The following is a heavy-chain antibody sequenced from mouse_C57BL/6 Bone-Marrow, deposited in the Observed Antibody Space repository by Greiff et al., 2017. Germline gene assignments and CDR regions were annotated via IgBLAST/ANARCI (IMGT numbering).Heavy chain of an antibody. Sequence: VQLQQSGAELVRPGASVKLSCTASGFNIKDDYMHWVKQRPEQGLEWIGWIDPENGDTEYASKFQGKATITEDTSSNTAYLQLSSLTSEDTAVYYCTTRSYVAWFAYWGQGTLVTVSA. CDR2: IDPENGDT. CDR3: TTRSYVAWFAY. V-gene: IGHV14-4*01. CDR1: GFNIKDDY. J-gene: IGHJ3*01. D-gene: IGHD1-1*01.